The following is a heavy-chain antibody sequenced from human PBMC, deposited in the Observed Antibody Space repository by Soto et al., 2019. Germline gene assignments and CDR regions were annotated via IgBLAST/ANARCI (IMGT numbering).Heavy chain of an antibody. CDR1: GYTFINYA. J-gene: IGHJ4*02. D-gene: IGHD6-19*01. Sequence: ASVKVSCKASGYTFINYAMHWVRQAPGQSLEWMGWINAGNGNTKYSQKFQDRVTITRDTSASTAYMDPVDTATYYCAHRQAQGIGLAGTFDYWGQGTLVTV. V-gene: IGHV1-3*01. CDR2: INAGNGNT. CDR3: QGIGLAGTFDY.